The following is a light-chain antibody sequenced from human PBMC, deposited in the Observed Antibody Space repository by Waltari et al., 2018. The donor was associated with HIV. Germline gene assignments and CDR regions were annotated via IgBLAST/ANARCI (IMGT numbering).Light chain of an antibody. J-gene: IGLJ2*01. V-gene: IGLV2-14*01. CDR1: SSDAGGYNY. CDR3: SSYTSSSTRL. CDR2: EVS. Sequence: QSALTQPASVPGSPGQSITISCPGTSSDAGGYNYVSWYQQHPGKAPKLLIYEVSNRPSGVSDRFSGSKSGNTASLTISGLQAEDEADYYCSSYTSSSTRLFGGGTKLTVL.